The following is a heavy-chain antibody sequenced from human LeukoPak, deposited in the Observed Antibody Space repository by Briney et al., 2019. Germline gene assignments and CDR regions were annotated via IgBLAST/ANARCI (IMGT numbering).Heavy chain of an antibody. CDR2: ISGRGGGT. CDR3: ARHYYDSSGTSFDY. Sequence: GGSLRLSCAASGFTFSSYAMSWVRQAPGKGLEWVSAISGRGGGTYYADSVKGRFTISRDNSKNTLSLQMNSLRAEDTAVYYCARHYYDSSGTSFDYWGQGTLVTVSS. D-gene: IGHD3-22*01. V-gene: IGHV3-23*01. J-gene: IGHJ4*02. CDR1: GFTFSSYA.